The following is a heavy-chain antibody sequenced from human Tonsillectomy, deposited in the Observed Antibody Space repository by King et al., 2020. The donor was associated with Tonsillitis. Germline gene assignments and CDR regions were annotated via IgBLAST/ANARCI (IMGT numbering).Heavy chain of an antibody. Sequence: LQLQESGSGLVKPSQTLSLTCAVSGGSISSGGYSWSWIRQPPGKGLEWIGYIYYSGSTYYNPSLKSRVTISVDRSKNQFSLKLSSVTAADTAVYCCARERVRSEYYHSSGFDYWGQGTLVTVSS. J-gene: IGHJ4*02. D-gene: IGHD3-22*01. CDR3: ARERVRSEYYHSSGFDY. V-gene: IGHV4-30-2*01. CDR1: GGSISSGGYS. CDR2: IYYSGST.